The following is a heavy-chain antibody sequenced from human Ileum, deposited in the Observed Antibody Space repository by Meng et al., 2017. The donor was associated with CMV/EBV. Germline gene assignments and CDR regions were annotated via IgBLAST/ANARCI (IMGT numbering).Heavy chain of an antibody. J-gene: IGHJ4*02. CDR3: TRPGIKGTEGC. V-gene: IGHV3-73*02. D-gene: IGHD1/OR15-1a*01. CDR1: GFTFSGSA. CDR2: IRTKGNNYAT. Sequence: EVQLVESGGGLVHPGGSLKLSCTASGFTFSGSAMHWVRQASGKGLEWVGRIRTKGNNYATEYGASVKGRFTISRDDSSNTTYLQMNSLNTEDTALYYCTRPGIKGTEGCWGQGTLVTVSA.